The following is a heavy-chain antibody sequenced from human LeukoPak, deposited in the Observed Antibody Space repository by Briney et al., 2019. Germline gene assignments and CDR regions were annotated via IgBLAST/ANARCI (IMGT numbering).Heavy chain of an antibody. V-gene: IGHV4-59*01. J-gene: IGHJ5*02. Sequence: SETLSLTCTVSGASIRTFYWPWIRQPPGKGLEWIAYISYSGSTTYNPSLKSRVTISLDTSKNQFSLNLNSLTAADTAVYYCARGIRNSRDTRFDPWGQGTLVTVSS. CDR1: GASIRTFY. D-gene: IGHD3-22*01. CDR2: ISYSGST. CDR3: ARGIRNSRDTRFDP.